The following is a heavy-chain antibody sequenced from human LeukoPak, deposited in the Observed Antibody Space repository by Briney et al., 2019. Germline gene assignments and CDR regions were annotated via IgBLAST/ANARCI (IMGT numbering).Heavy chain of an antibody. CDR3: ARVHDYGDYDPDY. J-gene: IGHJ4*02. D-gene: IGHD4-17*01. Sequence: GASVKVSCKAYADTFTNYGINWVRQAPGQGLEWMGWMNPKSGKTGYGQKFQGRVTMTRNTSITTAYMGLSSLRPEDTAVYFCARVHDYGDYDPDYWGQGTLVTVSS. CDR1: ADTFTNYG. CDR2: MNPKSGKT. V-gene: IGHV1-8*01.